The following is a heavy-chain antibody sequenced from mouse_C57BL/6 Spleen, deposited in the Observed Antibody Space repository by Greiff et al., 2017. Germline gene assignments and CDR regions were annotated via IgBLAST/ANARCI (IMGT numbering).Heavy chain of an antibody. Sequence: QVQLQQPGAELVQPGASVKMSCKASGYTFTSYWITWVKQRPGQGLEWIGDIYPGSGSTNYNEKFKSKATLTVDTSSSTAYMQLSSLTSEDSAVYDCARCVTTVVGGVDYWGQGTTLTVSS. D-gene: IGHD1-1*01. CDR3: ARCVTTVVGGVDY. CDR2: IYPGSGST. CDR1: GYTFTSYW. V-gene: IGHV1-55*01. J-gene: IGHJ2*01.